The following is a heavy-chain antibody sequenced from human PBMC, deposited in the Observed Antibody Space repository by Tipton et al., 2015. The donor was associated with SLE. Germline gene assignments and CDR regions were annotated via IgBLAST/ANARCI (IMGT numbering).Heavy chain of an antibody. Sequence: TLSLTCTVSGGSISSCSYYWSWIRQPPGKGLEWIGYIYYSGSTNYNPSLKSRVTISVDTYKNQFSLKLSSVTAADTAVYYCASGCGGDCFLYFDYWDQGTLVTVSS. CDR1: GGSISSCSYY. D-gene: IGHD2-21*02. V-gene: IGHV4-61*01. CDR3: ASGCGGDCFLYFDY. J-gene: IGHJ4*02. CDR2: IYYSGST.